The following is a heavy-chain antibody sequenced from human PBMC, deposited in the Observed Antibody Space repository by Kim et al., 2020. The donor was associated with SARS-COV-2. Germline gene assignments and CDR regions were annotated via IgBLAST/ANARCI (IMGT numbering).Heavy chain of an antibody. Sequence: SVKVSCKASGGTFSSYAISWVRQFPGQGLEWMGRIIPILGIANYAQKFQGRVTITADKSTSTAYMELSSLRSEDTAVYYCARTMRGGYDFSYYWGQGTLVTVSS. CDR2: IIPILGIA. CDR1: GGTFSSYA. CDR3: ARTMRGGYDFSYY. J-gene: IGHJ4*02. D-gene: IGHD5-12*01. V-gene: IGHV1-69*04.